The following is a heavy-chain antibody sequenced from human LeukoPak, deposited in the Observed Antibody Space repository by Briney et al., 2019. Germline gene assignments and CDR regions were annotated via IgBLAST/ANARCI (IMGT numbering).Heavy chain of an antibody. V-gene: IGHV3-30-3*01. CDR3: AREGEKLSPGWGYCSGGSCSKGHYFDY. CDR1: GFTLSSYA. J-gene: IGHJ4*02. D-gene: IGHD2-15*01. Sequence: GGSLRLSCAASGFTLSSYAMHWVRQAPGKGLEWVAVISYDGSNKYYADSVKGRFTISRDNSKNTLYLQMNSLRAEDTAVYYCAREGEKLSPGWGYCSGGSCSKGHYFDYWGQGTLVTVSS. CDR2: ISYDGSNK.